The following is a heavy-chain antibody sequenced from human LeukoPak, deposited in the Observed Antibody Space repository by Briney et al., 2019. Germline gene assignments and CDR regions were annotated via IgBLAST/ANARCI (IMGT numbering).Heavy chain of an antibody. V-gene: IGHV4-59*12. CDR2: IYYSGST. D-gene: IGHD6-25*01. CDR3: ARDSSGYGDYGDY. Sequence: SETLSLTCTVSGGSISSYYWSWIRQPPGKGLEWIGYIYYSGSTNYNPSLKSRDTMSVDTSKNQFSLKLSSVTAADTAVYYCARDSSGYGDYGDYWGQGTLVTVSS. J-gene: IGHJ4*02. CDR1: GGSISSYY.